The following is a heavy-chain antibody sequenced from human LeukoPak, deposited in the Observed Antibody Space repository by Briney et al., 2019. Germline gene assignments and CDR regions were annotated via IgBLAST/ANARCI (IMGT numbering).Heavy chain of an antibody. D-gene: IGHD3-3*01. Sequence: KPSETLSLTCTVSGGSISSSSYYWGWIRQPPGKGLEWIGRIYTSGSTNYNPSLKSRVTISVDTSKNQFSLKLSSVTAADTAVYYCARETLLDTTLGYWGQGTLVTVSS. V-gene: IGHV4-61*02. J-gene: IGHJ4*02. CDR3: ARETLLDTTLGY. CDR2: IYTSGST. CDR1: GGSISSSSYY.